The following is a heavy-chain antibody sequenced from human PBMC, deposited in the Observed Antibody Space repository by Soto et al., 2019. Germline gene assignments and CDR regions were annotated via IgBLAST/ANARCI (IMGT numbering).Heavy chain of an antibody. D-gene: IGHD2-15*01. CDR2: ISYDGSNK. J-gene: IGHJ1*01. Sequence: QVQLVESGGGVVQPGRSLRLSCAASGFTFSSYGMHWVCQAPGKGLEWVAVISYDGSNKYYADSVKGRFTISRDNSKNTLYLQMNSLRAEDTAVYYCAKDRRDIVVVVAATSYFQHWGQGTLVTVSS. CDR1: GFTFSSYG. V-gene: IGHV3-30*18. CDR3: AKDRRDIVVVVAATSYFQH.